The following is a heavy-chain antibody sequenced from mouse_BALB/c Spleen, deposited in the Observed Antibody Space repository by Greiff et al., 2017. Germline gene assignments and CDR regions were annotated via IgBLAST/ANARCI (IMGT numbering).Heavy chain of an antibody. J-gene: IGHJ2*01. CDR3: TREGHYYGSSYYFDD. CDR1: GYTFTDYE. Sequence: QVQLQQSGAELVRPGASVTLSCKASGYTFTDYEMHWVKQTPVHGLEWIGAIDPETGGSASNQKFKGKATLTADKSSSTAYMELRSLTSEDSAVYYCTREGHYYGSSYYFDDWGQGTTLTVSS. V-gene: IGHV1-15*01. CDR2: IDPETGGS. D-gene: IGHD1-1*01.